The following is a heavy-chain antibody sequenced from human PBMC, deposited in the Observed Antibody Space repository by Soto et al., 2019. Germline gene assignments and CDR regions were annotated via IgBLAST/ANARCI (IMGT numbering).Heavy chain of an antibody. D-gene: IGHD6-13*01. CDR3: ATSIAALFGYYYGMDV. V-gene: IGHV1-69*13. CDR1: GGTFSSYA. J-gene: IGHJ6*02. Sequence: SVKVSCKASGGTFSSYAISWVRQAPGQGLEWMGGIIPIFGTANYAQKFQGRVTITADESTSTAYMELSSLRSEDTAVYYCATSIAALFGYYYGMDVWGQGTTVTASS. CDR2: IIPIFGTA.